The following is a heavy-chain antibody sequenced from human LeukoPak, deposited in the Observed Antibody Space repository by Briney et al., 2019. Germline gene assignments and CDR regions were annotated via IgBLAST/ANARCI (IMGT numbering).Heavy chain of an antibody. J-gene: IGHJ6*03. CDR2: IIPIFGTA. Sequence: GASVKVSCKASGGTFSSYAISWVRQAPGQGLEWMGGIIPIFGTANYAQKFQGRVTITADESTSTAYMELSSLRSEDTAVYYCARNGRVDLFDYYMDVWGKGTTVTISS. CDR3: ARNGRVDLFDYYMDV. CDR1: GGTFSSYA. D-gene: IGHD3-10*02. V-gene: IGHV1-69*13.